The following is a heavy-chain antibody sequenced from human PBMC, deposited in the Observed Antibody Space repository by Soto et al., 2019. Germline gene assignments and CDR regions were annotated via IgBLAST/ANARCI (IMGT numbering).Heavy chain of an antibody. D-gene: IGHD2-2*01. CDR3: VKEICCSSTSCCDY. CDR1: GFTFRIYV. V-gene: IGHV3-64D*06. Sequence: GGSLRLSCSASGFTFRIYVMDWVRQAPGKGLEYVSTINSDASSTNYADSVKGRFTISRDNSKNMVYLQMTSLRAEDTAVYYCVKEICCSSTSCCDYWGQGTLVTVSS. J-gene: IGHJ4*02. CDR2: INSDASST.